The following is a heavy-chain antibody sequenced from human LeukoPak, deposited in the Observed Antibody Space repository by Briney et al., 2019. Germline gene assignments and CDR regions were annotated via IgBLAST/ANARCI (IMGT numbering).Heavy chain of an antibody. D-gene: IGHD3-22*01. CDR1: GGTFSSYA. J-gene: IGHJ4*02. Sequence: GASVKVSCKASGGTFSSYAISWVRQAPGQGLEWMERIIPILGIANYAQKFQGRVTITADKSTSTAYMELSSLRSEDTAVYYCARDWYYYDSSGYLDYWGQGTLVTVSS. CDR2: IIPILGIA. CDR3: ARDWYYYDSSGYLDY. V-gene: IGHV1-69*04.